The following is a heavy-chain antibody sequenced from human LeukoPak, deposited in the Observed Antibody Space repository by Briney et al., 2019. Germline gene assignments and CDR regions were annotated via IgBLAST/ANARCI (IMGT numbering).Heavy chain of an antibody. CDR2: ISSSGSTI. V-gene: IGHV3-48*03. D-gene: IGHD5-24*01. CDR1: GFTFSSYE. Sequence: QPGGSLRLSCAASGFTFSSYEMNWVRQAPGKGLEWVSYISSSGSTIYYAESVKGRFTISRDNAKNSLYLQMNSLRADDTAVYYCAKSGYNRFDYWGQGTLVTVSS. J-gene: IGHJ4*02. CDR3: AKSGYNRFDY.